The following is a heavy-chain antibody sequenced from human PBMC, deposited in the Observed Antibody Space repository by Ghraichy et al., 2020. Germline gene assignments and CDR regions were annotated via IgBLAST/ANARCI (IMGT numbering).Heavy chain of an antibody. CDR1: GGSFSGYY. CDR3: ASLRGGYCSSTSCYRVRPRASGMDV. D-gene: IGHD2-2*02. J-gene: IGHJ6*04. V-gene: IGHV4-34*01. Sequence: SQTLSLTCAVYGGSFSGYYWSWIRQPPGKGLEWIGEINHSGSTNYNPSLKSRVTISVDTSKNQFSLKLSSVTAADTAVYYCASLRGGYCSSTSCYRVRPRASGMDVWGKGTTVTVSS. CDR2: INHSGST.